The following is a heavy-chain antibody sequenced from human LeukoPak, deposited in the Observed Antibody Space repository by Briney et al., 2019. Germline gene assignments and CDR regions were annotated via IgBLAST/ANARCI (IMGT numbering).Heavy chain of an antibody. J-gene: IGHJ4*02. CDR1: GFTFSNYA. CDR3: AKASGYSYGFFDY. D-gene: IGHD5-18*01. Sequence: PGRSLRLSCEASGFTFSNYAMTWVRQAPGKGLEWVSGITHSGGGTNYAESVKGRFIISRDNSKNTLFLQMNSLRAEDTAVYYCAKASGYSYGFFDYWGQGTLVTVSS. CDR2: ITHSGGGT. V-gene: IGHV3-23*01.